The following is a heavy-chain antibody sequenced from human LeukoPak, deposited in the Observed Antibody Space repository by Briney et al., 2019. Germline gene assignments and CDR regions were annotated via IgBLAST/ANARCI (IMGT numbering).Heavy chain of an antibody. Sequence: GGSLRLSCTASGLSLNNYAMSWVRQVPGKGLEWVSASSSSDDGKWYAESVRGRFTISRDTSKNTVYLQMNSLRVEDAGVYYCANAPVTSCRGAFCYPFDYWGHGTLVTVSS. CDR2: SSSSDDGK. D-gene: IGHD2-21*01. CDR1: GLSLNNYA. V-gene: IGHV3-23*01. CDR3: ANAPVTSCRGAFCYPFDY. J-gene: IGHJ4*01.